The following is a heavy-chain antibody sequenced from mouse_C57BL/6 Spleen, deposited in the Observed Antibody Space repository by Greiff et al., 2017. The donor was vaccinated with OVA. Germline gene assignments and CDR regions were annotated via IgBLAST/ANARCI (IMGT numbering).Heavy chain of an antibody. V-gene: IGHV5-16*01. Sequence: EVMLVESEGGLVQPGSSMKLSCTASGFTFSDYYMAWVRQVPEKGLEWVANINYDGSSTYYLDSLKSRFIISRDNAKNILYLQMSSLKSEDTATYYCARGGSPHWYFDVWGTGTTVTVSS. CDR1: GFTFSDYY. CDR2: INYDGSST. CDR3: ARGGSPHWYFDV. J-gene: IGHJ1*03. D-gene: IGHD1-1*01.